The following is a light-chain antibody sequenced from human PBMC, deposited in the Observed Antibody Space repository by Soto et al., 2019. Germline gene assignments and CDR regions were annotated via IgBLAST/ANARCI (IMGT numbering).Light chain of an antibody. Sequence: QSALTQPPSASETPGQRVTISCSGSSSNIGANPVNWFQQLPGTAPKLLIYNYNQRPSGVPDRFSGSKSGTSASPAISELQSEDEADYYCAAWDNSLNAYVFGTGTKVTVL. V-gene: IGLV1-44*01. CDR2: NYN. CDR1: SSNIGANP. CDR3: AAWDNSLNAYV. J-gene: IGLJ1*01.